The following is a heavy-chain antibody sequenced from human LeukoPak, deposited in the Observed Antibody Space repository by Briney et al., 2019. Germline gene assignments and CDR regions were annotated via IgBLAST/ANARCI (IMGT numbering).Heavy chain of an antibody. CDR3: ATRYASGPIAGY. V-gene: IGHV3-9*01. Sequence: GGSLRLSCAASGFTFSTYWMHWVRQAPGKGLEWVSGISWSSGSLGYADSVKGRFIISRDNAKNCLYLQMNSLRAEDTALYYCATRYASGPIAGYWGQGTLVTVSS. CDR1: GFTFSTYW. J-gene: IGHJ4*02. D-gene: IGHD3-10*01. CDR2: ISWSSGSL.